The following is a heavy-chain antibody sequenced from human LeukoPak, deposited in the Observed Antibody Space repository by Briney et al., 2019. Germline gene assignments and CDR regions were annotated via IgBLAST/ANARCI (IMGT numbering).Heavy chain of an antibody. J-gene: IGHJ4*02. D-gene: IGHD6-6*01. CDR2: ISSSSSYI. CDR1: GFTFSSYS. V-gene: IGHV3-21*01. CDR3: AWSYSSSQNDY. Sequence: GGSLRLSCAASGFTFSSYSMNWVRQAPGKGLEWVSSISSSSSYIYYADSVKGRFTISRDNAKNSLYLQMNSLRAEDTAVYYCAWSYSSSQNDYWGQRTLVTVSS.